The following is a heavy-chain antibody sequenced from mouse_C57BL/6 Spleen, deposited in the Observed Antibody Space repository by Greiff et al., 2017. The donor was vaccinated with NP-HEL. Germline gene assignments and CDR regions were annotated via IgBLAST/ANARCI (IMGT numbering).Heavy chain of an antibody. Sequence: QVQLQQSGPGLVQPSQSLSITCTVSGFSLTSYGVHWVRQSPGKGLEWLGVIWSGGSTDYNAAFISRLSISKDNSKSQVFFKMNSLQADDTAIYYCARGEVYDYDEGYYAMDYWGQGTSVTVSS. CDR3: ARGEVYDYDEGYYAMDY. CDR1: GFSLTSYG. V-gene: IGHV2-2*01. CDR2: IWSGGST. D-gene: IGHD2-4*01. J-gene: IGHJ4*01.